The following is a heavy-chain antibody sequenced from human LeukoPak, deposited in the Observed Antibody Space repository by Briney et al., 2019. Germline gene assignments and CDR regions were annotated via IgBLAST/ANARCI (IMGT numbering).Heavy chain of an antibody. CDR1: GGSISSGGYH. J-gene: IGHJ6*02. V-gene: IGHV4-31*03. D-gene: IGHD2-8*01. Sequence: SETLSLTCTVSGGSISSGGYHWSWIRQHPGKGLEWIGYIYYSGSTYYNPSLKSRVTISVDTSKNQFSLKLSSVTAADTAVYYCARDRLFVRKYYGMDVWGQGTTVTVSS. CDR3: ARDRLFVRKYYGMDV. CDR2: IYYSGST.